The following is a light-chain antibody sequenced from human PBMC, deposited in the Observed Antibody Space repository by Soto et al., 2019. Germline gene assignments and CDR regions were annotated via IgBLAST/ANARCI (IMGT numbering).Light chain of an antibody. J-gene: IGKJ5*01. CDR3: QQRSKWTKR. Sequence: IAFTQSPLAVSASGGETATLSCRASQSLSSNFLAWYQQKPGQPPRLLIYDSSTRATGIPDRFSGSGSGTDFTLTISRLEPEDFAVYYCQQRSKWTKRFGQGTRLEI. V-gene: IGKV3D-20*02. CDR2: DSS. CDR1: QSLSSNF.